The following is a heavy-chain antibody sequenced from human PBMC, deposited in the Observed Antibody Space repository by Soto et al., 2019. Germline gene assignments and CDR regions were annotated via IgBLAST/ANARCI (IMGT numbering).Heavy chain of an antibody. V-gene: IGHV4-59*08. CDR3: ARLYDFWSGFPLGFSN. Sequence: PSETLSLTCTVSGGSISSYYWSWIRQPPGKGLEWIGYIYYSGSTNYNPSLKSRVTISVDTSNNQFSLKLSSVTAADTAVYYCARLYDFWSGFPLGFSNWGQGTLVTVSS. D-gene: IGHD3-3*01. CDR2: IYYSGST. CDR1: GGSISSYY. J-gene: IGHJ4*02.